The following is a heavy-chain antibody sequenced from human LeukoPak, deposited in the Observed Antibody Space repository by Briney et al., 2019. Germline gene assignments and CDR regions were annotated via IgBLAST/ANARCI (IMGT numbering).Heavy chain of an antibody. CDR3: ARSYYDIATLVDY. D-gene: IGHD3-9*01. CDR1: GDSISSGDYY. J-gene: IGHJ4*02. V-gene: IGHV4-39*01. CDR2: IYYSGST. Sequence: SETLSLTCTVSGDSISSGDYYWGWIRQPPGKGLEWIGSIYYSGSTYYNPSLKSRVTISVDTSKNQFSLKLSSVTAADTAVYYCARSYYDIATLVDYWGQGTLVTVSS.